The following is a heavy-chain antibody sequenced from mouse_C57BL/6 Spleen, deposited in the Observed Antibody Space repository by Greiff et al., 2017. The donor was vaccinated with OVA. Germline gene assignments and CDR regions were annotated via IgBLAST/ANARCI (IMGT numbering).Heavy chain of an antibody. V-gene: IGHV5-16*01. D-gene: IGHD2-3*01. CDR2: INYDGSST. CDR1: GFTFSDYY. CDR3: ARSDGYYFDY. J-gene: IGHJ2*01. Sequence: EVKLVESEGGLVQPGSSMKLSCTASGFTFSDYYMAWVRQVPEKGLEWVANINYDGSSTYYLDSLKSRFIISRDNAKNILYLQMSSLKAEDTATYYCARSDGYYFDYWGQGTTRTVSS.